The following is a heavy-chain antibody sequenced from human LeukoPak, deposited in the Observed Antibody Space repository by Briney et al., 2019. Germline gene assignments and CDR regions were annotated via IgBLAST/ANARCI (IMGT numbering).Heavy chain of an antibody. D-gene: IGHD3-22*01. CDR3: ANRPYDSSKNPY. CDR2: ISSSSSYI. CDR1: GFTFSSYS. Sequence: GGSLRLSCAASGFTFSSYSMNWVRQAPGKGLEWVSSISSSSSYIYYADSVKGRFTISRDNSKNTLYLQMNSLRAEDTAVYYCANRPYDSSKNPYWGQGTLVTVSS. V-gene: IGHV3-21*04. J-gene: IGHJ4*02.